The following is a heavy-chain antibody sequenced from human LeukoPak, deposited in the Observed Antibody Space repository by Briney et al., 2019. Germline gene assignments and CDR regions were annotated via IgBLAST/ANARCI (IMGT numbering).Heavy chain of an antibody. J-gene: IGHJ4*02. CDR2: INPNSGAT. CDR1: GYTFTAYY. Sequence: GASVTVSCKASGYTFTAYYMHWVRQAPGQGLEWMGWINPNSGATNYAQKFQGRVTMTRDTSISTAYMELSRLRSDDTAVYYCARDRRTYYGGNSGGVDYWGQGTLVTVSS. V-gene: IGHV1-2*02. CDR3: ARDRRTYYGGNSGGVDY. D-gene: IGHD4-23*01.